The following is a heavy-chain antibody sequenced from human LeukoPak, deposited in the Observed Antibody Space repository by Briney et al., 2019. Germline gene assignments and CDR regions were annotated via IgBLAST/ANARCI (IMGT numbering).Heavy chain of an antibody. CDR3: ARDQLGQQLVYYFDY. CDR2: ISSSSSYI. J-gene: IGHJ4*02. Sequence: GGSLRLSCAASGFTFSSYSMNWVRQAPGKGLEWVSSISSSSSYIYYADSVKGRFTISRDNAKNSLYLQMNSLRAEDTAVYYCARDQLGQQLVYYFDYWGQGTLVTVSS. CDR1: GFTFSSYS. V-gene: IGHV3-21*01. D-gene: IGHD6-13*01.